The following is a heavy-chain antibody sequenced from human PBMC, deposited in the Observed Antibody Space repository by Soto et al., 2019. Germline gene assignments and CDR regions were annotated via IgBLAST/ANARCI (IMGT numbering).Heavy chain of an antibody. CDR1: GFTFSTYG. CDR2: ISYDGSNK. D-gene: IGHD3-10*01. J-gene: IGHJ4*02. V-gene: IGHV3-30*18. CDR3: AKEGTHYYGSARRIYFDY. Sequence: GALRLSCAASGFTFSTYGMHWVRRAPGKGLEWVAVISYDGSNKYYVDSVKGRFTTSRDNSKNTLYLQMNSLRAEDTAVYYCAKEGTHYYGSARRIYFDYWGQGTLVTVSS.